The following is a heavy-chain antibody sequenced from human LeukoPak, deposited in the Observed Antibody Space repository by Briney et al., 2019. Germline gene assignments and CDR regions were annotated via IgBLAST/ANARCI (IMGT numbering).Heavy chain of an antibody. CDR2: IYPGDSDT. CDR1: GYSFTSYW. V-gene: IGHV5-51*01. D-gene: IGHD2-15*01. Sequence: GESLQISCQGSGYSFTSYWIGWVRQLPGKGLEWMGIIYPGDSDTRYSPSFQGQVTISADKSISTAYLQWSSLKASDTAMYYCARHVVVGAAYFDYWGQGTLVTVSS. CDR3: ARHVVVGAAYFDY. J-gene: IGHJ4*02.